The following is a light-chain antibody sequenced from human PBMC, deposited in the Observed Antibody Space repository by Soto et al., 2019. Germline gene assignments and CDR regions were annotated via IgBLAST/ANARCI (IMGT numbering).Light chain of an antibody. J-gene: IGKJ2*01. Sequence: EIVMTQSPATLSLSPGERAALSCRASQGISSELAWYQQKPGQPPRLLIYGASTRDTGVPARFTGSGSGSDFTLTISGLQSQDFAVYYCQQGHNWPLTFGQGTRLEI. CDR1: QGISSE. V-gene: IGKV3-15*01. CDR3: QQGHNWPLT. CDR2: GAS.